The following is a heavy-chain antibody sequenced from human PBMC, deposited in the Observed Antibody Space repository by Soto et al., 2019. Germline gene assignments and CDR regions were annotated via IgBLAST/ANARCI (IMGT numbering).Heavy chain of an antibody. J-gene: IGHJ4*02. CDR3: ARVMTTVTAYDY. Sequence: PGGSLRLSCAASGFTFSSYSMNWVRQAPGKGLEWVSSISSSSSYIYYADSVKGRFTISRDNAKNSLYLQMNSLRAEDTAVYYCARVMTTVTAYDYWGQGTQVTVSS. CDR1: GFTFSSYS. D-gene: IGHD4-17*01. CDR2: ISSSSSYI. V-gene: IGHV3-21*01.